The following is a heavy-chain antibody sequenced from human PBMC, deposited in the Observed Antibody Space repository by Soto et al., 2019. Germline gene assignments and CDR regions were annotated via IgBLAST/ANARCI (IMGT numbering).Heavy chain of an antibody. V-gene: IGHV4-59*01. CDR3: ARAYYYDAYGMDV. D-gene: IGHD3-22*01. CDR1: GGSISSYY. J-gene: IGHJ6*02. CDR2: IYYSGST. Sequence: QVQLQESGPGLVKPSETLSLTCTVSGGSISSYYWSWIRQPPGKGLEWIGYIYYSGSTNYNPSLKSRVTISVDTSKNQFSLKLSSVTAADTAVYYCARAYYYDAYGMDVWGQGTTVTVSS.